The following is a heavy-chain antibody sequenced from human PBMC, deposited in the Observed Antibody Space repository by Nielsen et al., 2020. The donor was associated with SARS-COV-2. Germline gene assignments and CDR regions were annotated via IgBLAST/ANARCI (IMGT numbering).Heavy chain of an antibody. CDR1: AFTFSDFY. CDR3: ANLEETGTQYYYYYYGMDV. CDR2: ISYGGSNK. Sequence: GGSLRLSCSASAFTFSDFYMSWIRQAPGKGLEWVAVISYGGSNKYYADSVKGRFTISRDNSKNTLYLQMNSLRAEDTAVYYCANLEETGTQYYYYYYGMDVWGQGTTVTVSS. V-gene: IGHV3-30*18. D-gene: IGHD1-1*01. J-gene: IGHJ6*02.